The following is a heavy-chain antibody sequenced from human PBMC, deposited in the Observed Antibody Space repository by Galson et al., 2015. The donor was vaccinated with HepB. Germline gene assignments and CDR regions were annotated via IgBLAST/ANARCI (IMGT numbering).Heavy chain of an antibody. D-gene: IGHD4-17*01. V-gene: IGHV1-2*06. CDR3: ATGEYGDYDFDY. CDR2: NNSDSGGA. Sequence: SVKVSCKASGYPFTGYFMHWVRQAPGRGLEWMGRNNSDSGGADFAQELQGRVTMTRDTSVSTAYMEVNRLRSEDTAVYYCATGEYGDYDFDYWGQGTLVIVSS. J-gene: IGHJ4*02. CDR1: GYPFTGYF.